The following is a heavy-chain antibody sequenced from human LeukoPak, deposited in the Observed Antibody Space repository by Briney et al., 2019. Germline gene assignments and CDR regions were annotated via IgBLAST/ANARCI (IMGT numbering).Heavy chain of an antibody. V-gene: IGHV3-15*01. CDR1: GITFTNAW. CDR3: STYGHDSCGYYSGAYWYFDL. D-gene: IGHD3-22*01. J-gene: IGHJ2*01. Sequence: GGSLRLSCAVSGITFTNAWMTWVRQAPGKGLEWVGRIKRKTDGGTTDYAAPVRGRFIISRDDSKDTVYLQMNSLKTEDTAVYDCSTYGHDSCGYYSGAYWYFDLWGRGALVTVSS. CDR2: IKRKTDGGTT.